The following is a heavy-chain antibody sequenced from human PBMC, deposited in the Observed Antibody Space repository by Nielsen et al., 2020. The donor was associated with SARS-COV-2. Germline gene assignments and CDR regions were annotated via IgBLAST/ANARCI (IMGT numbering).Heavy chain of an antibody. Sequence: ASVKVSCKASGYTFTSYGISWVRQAPGQGLEWMGWISAYNGNTNYAQKLQGRVTMTTDTSTSTAYMELRSLRSDDTAVYYCARFIRSGYALPNWFDPWGQGTLVTVSS. CDR2: ISAYNGNT. V-gene: IGHV1-18*04. CDR1: GYTFTSYG. J-gene: IGHJ5*02. CDR3: ARFIRSGYALPNWFDP. D-gene: IGHD2-2*01.